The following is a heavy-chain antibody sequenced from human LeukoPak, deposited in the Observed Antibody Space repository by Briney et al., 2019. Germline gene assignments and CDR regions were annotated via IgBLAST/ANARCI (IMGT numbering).Heavy chain of an antibody. J-gene: IGHJ4*02. CDR2: IYHSGNT. Sequence: PSETLSLTCTVSGYSISSGYYWGWIRQPPGKGLEWIGSIYHSGNTLYNPSLKSRVTISVDTSKNQFSLKLRSVTAADTAVYYCGRVGAAHPSDYGGYYYFDYWGQGNLVTVSS. D-gene: IGHD4-23*01. CDR1: GYSISSGYY. V-gene: IGHV4-38-2*02. CDR3: GRVGAAHPSDYGGYYYFDY.